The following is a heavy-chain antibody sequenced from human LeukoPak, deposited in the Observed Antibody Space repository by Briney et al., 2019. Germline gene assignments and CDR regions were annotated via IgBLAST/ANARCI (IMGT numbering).Heavy chain of an antibody. CDR2: MNPNSGNT. CDR1: GYTFTSYD. CDR3: ARARGEYSSSHY. V-gene: IGHV1-8*01. J-gene: IGHJ4*02. D-gene: IGHD6-6*01. Sequence: ASVKVSCKASGYTFTSYDINWVRQATGQGLEWMGWMNPNSGNTGYAQKFQGRVTMTRNTSISTAYMELSSLRSEDTAVYYCARARGEYSSSHYWGQGTLVTVSS.